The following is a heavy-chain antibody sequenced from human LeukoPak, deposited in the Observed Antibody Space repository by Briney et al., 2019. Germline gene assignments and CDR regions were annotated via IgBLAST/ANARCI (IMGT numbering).Heavy chain of an antibody. CDR3: ARSNYYDSSGYYF. D-gene: IGHD3-22*01. V-gene: IGHV4-4*02. Sequence: PGGSLRLSCAASGFTFSSYAMHWVRQAPGKGLEWMGEIYHSGSTNYNPSLKSRVTISVDKSKNQFSLKLSSVTAADTAVYYCARSNYYDSSGYYFGGQGTLVTVSS. CDR2: IYHSGST. J-gene: IGHJ4*02. CDR1: GFTFSSYA.